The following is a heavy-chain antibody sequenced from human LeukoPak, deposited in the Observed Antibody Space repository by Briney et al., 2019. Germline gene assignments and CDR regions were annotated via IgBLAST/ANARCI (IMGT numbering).Heavy chain of an antibody. V-gene: IGHV3-53*05. J-gene: IGHJ4*02. D-gene: IGHD2-21*02. CDR2: IYSGGKT. CDR3: AKDSAYCGGDCYVY. CDR1: GFTVSSNY. Sequence: GGSLRLSCAASGFTVSSNYMSWVRQAPGKGLEWVSVIYSGGKTNYADSVRGRFTISRDISKNTLYLQMNSLRAEDTAVYYCAKDSAYCGGDCYVYWGQGTLVTVSS.